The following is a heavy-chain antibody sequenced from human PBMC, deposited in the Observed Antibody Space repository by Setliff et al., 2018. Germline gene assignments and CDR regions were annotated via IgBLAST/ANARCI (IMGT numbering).Heavy chain of an antibody. J-gene: IGHJ5*02. D-gene: IGHD3-10*01. CDR1: GYSFSTCW. Sequence: GESLKISCKDSGYSFSTCWIGWVRQMPGKGLEWMGIIYPGDSITRYSPSFQGQVTISVDKSINTAYLQWSSLRASDTAIYYCARHPYYYGSGTYLDNNNRWFDPWGQGTLVTVSS. CDR3: ARHPYYYGSGTYLDNNNRWFDP. V-gene: IGHV5-51*01. CDR2: IYPGDSIT.